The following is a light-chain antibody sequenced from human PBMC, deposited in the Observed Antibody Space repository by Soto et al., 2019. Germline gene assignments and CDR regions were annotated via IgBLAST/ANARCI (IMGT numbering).Light chain of an antibody. CDR2: GVT. CDR1: SSDIGAYNY. J-gene: IGLJ1*01. CDR3: FSHRSGDSHV. Sequence: QSVLAQPASVSGSPGQSITISCTGTSSDIGAYNYVSWYQQYPGKAPNLMIYGVTNRPSGVSNRFSGSKTGNTASLTISGLQAEDEADYYCFSHRSGDSHVFGTGTKVTVL. V-gene: IGLV2-14*01.